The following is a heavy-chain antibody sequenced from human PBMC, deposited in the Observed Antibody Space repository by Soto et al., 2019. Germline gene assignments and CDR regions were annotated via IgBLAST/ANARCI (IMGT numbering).Heavy chain of an antibody. D-gene: IGHD3-9*01. J-gene: IGHJ5*02. Sequence: SATLSLTCAVYGGSFSGYYWSWIRQPPGKGLEWIGEINHSGSTNYNPSLKSRVTISVDTSKNQFSLKLSSVTAADTAVYYCARGTLLRYFDPWGQGTLVTVSS. CDR2: INHSGST. CDR1: GGSFSGYY. V-gene: IGHV4-34*01. CDR3: ARGTLLRYFDP.